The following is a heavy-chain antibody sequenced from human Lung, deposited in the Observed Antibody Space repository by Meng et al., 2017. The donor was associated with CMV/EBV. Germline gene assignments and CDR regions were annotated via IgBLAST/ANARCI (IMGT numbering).Heavy chain of an antibody. CDR2: ISSSSSYI. CDR1: GFTFSSYS. V-gene: IGHV3-21*01. D-gene: IGHD3-3*01. Sequence: GESXKISCAASGFTFSSYSMNWVRQAPGKGLEWVSSISSSSSYIYYADSVKGRFTISRDNAKNSLYLQMNSLRAEDTAVYYCALSDDFWSGFRLGPFDYWGQGXLVTASS. CDR3: ALSDDFWSGFRLGPFDY. J-gene: IGHJ4*02.